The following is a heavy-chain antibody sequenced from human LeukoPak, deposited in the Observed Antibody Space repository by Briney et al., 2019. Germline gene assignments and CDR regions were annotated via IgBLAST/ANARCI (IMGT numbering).Heavy chain of an antibody. V-gene: IGHV3-7*03. D-gene: IGHD3-22*01. CDR3: ATSHDSSGND. CDR2: IKGDGSSK. J-gene: IGHJ4*02. Sequence: GGTLRLSCAASGFTFSNYWMSWVRQAPGKGLEWVANIKGDGSSKYYMDSVKGRFTISRDNAKSSLYLQMNTLRAEDTAVYYCATSHDSSGNDWGQGTLVTVSS. CDR1: GFTFSNYW.